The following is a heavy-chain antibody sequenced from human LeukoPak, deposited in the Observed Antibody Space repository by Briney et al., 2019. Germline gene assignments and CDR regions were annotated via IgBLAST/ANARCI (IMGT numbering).Heavy chain of an antibody. CDR1: GFTFSGSA. J-gene: IGHJ6*04. CDR3: TRPGLGYCSSTSCPGWVDV. D-gene: IGHD2-2*01. V-gene: IGHV3-73*01. Sequence: GGSLKLSCVASGFTFSGSAMHWVRQASGKGLEWVGRIRSKANSYATAYAASVKGRFTISRDDSKNTAYLQMNSLKTEDTAVYYCTRPGLGYCSSTSCPGWVDVWGKGTTVTVSS. CDR2: IRSKANSYAT.